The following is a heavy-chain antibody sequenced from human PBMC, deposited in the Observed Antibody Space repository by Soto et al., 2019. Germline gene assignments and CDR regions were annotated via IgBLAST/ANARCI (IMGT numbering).Heavy chain of an antibody. CDR1: GFTFSDYY. V-gene: IGHV3-11*01. J-gene: IGHJ6*02. Sequence: QVQLVESGGGLVKPGGSLRLSCAASGFTFSDYYMSWIRQAPGKGLEWVSYISSSGSTIYYADSVKGRFTISRDNAXNXRYLQMNSLRAEDTAVYYCATGTTIPNYYYYYGMDVWGQGTTVTVSS. CDR2: ISSSGSTI. CDR3: ATGTTIPNYYYYYGMDV. D-gene: IGHD3-10*01.